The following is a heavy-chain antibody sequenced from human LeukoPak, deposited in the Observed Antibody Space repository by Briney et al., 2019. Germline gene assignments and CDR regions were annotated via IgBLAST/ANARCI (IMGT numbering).Heavy chain of an antibody. D-gene: IGHD6-13*01. CDR3: ARTIAQYSNSWLYFYYGLHV. Sequence: GGSLRLSCTASGFAFGGYAMSWVRQAPGKGLEWVSSISGGSEDTYYAGSVKGRFTISRDNSKSTLYLQMNSLRAEDTAVYYCARTIAQYSNSWLYFYYGLHVWGQGTTVTVS. CDR1: GFAFGGYA. J-gene: IGHJ6*02. CDR2: ISGGSEDT. V-gene: IGHV3-23*01.